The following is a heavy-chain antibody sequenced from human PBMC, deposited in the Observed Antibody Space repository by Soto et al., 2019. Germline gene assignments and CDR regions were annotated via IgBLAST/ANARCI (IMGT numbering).Heavy chain of an antibody. D-gene: IGHD3-16*01. V-gene: IGHV3-7*01. Sequence: PGGSLRLSFSVSGFNVRSYCMSWVRQAPGKGLEWVASIKEDGSEIYYLQSVRGRFAISRDSAGNALQLAMNYLSAEDTATYFCARDIGFDYVNWGQGTLVNVSS. CDR3: ARDIGFDYVN. J-gene: IGHJ4*02. CDR1: GFNVRSYC. CDR2: IKEDGSEI.